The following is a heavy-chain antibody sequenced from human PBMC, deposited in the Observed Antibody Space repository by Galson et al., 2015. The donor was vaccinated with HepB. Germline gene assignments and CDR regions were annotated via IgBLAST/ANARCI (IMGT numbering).Heavy chain of an antibody. D-gene: IGHD2-21*02. CDR2: ISYDGSNK. CDR1: GFTFSSYG. Sequence: SLRLSCAASGFTFSSYGIHWVRQAPGKGLEWVAVISYDGSNKYYADSVKGRFTISRDNSKNTLYLQMNSLRAEDTAVYYCAKGDPGAFDIWGQGTMVTVSS. V-gene: IGHV3-30*18. J-gene: IGHJ3*02. CDR3: AKGDPGAFDI.